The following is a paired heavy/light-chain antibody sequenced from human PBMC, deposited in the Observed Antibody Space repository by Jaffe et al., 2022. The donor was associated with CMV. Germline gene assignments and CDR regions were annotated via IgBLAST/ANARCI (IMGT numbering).Light chain of an antibody. CDR3: YSTDSSGDSRV. V-gene: IGLV3-10*01. CDR1: ALPKKY. CDR2: DDS. J-gene: IGLJ2*01. Sequence: SYELTQPPSVSVSPGQTARITCSGDALPKKYAYWYQQKSGQAPVLVIYDDSKRPSGIPERFSGSSSGTMVTLTISGAQMEDEADYYCYSTDSSGDSRVFGGGTKLTVL.
Heavy chain of an antibody. Sequence: EVQLVQSGEEVKKPGESLKISCQGSGYTFTSNWIGWVRQKPGKGLEWMGIVYPGDSDTRYSPSFQGQVTLSADKSINTAFLQWSSLKASDTAMYYCVRHTSSDFGSGSYFDYWGQGTLVTVSS. D-gene: IGHD3-10*01. V-gene: IGHV5-51*01. J-gene: IGHJ4*02. CDR3: VRHTSSDFGSGSYFDY. CDR2: VYPGDSDT. CDR1: GYTFTSNW.